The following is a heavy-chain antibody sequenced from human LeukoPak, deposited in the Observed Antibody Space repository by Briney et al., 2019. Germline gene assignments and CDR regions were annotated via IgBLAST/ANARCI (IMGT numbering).Heavy chain of an antibody. CDR2: ISGSGGST. CDR1: GFTFSSYA. J-gene: IGHJ5*02. V-gene: IGHV3-23*01. CDR3: AKGGLGYCSSTSCQSGFDP. Sequence: GGSLRLSCAASGFTFSSYAMSWVRQAPGKGLEWVSAISGSGGSTYYADSVKGRFTISRDNSKNTLYLQMNSLRAEDTAVYYCAKGGLGYCSSTSCQSGFDPWGQGTLVTVSS. D-gene: IGHD2-2*01.